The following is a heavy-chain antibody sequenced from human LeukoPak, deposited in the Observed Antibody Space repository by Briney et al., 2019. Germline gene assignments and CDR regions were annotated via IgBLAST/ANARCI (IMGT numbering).Heavy chain of an antibody. J-gene: IGHJ4*02. CDR3: AKDKGCSGGGCYSDY. Sequence: PGGSLRLSCAASGITFSSYAMTWVRQAPGKGLEWVSTISGSGGTTYYADSVKGRFTISRDNSKNTLYLQMNSLRAEDTAVYYCAKDKGCSGGGCYSDYWGQGTLVTVSS. V-gene: IGHV3-23*01. CDR2: ISGSGGTT. CDR1: GITFSSYA. D-gene: IGHD2-15*01.